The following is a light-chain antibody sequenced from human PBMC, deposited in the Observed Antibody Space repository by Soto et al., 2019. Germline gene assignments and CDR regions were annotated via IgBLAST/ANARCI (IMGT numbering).Light chain of an antibody. V-gene: IGLV1-40*01. Sequence: QAVVTQPPSVSGAPGQTVTVSCTGSSSNIGANYRVHWYQQLPGAAPKLLIYNNNYRPSGVPDRFSGSKSATSASLAITGLQAEDEADYYCQSYDSSLSAWVFGGGTKLTVL. CDR2: NNN. CDR3: QSYDSSLSAWV. J-gene: IGLJ3*02. CDR1: SSNIGANYR.